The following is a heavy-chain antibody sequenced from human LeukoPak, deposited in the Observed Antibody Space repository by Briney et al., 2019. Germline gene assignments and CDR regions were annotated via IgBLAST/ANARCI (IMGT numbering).Heavy chain of an antibody. V-gene: IGHV4-59*13. CDR3: ARDGSARYYFDY. J-gene: IGHJ4*02. CDR1: GVSISSNY. CDR2: IYYSGST. Sequence: PSETLSLTCTVSGVSISSNYWSWIRQPPGKGLEWIGYIYYSGSTNYNPSLKSRVTISVDTSKNQFSLKLSSVTAADTAMYYCARDGSARYYFDYWGQGTLVTVSS.